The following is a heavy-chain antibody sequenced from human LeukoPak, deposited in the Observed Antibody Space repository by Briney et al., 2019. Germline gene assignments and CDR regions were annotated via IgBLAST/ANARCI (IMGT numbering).Heavy chain of an antibody. V-gene: IGHV3-30-3*01. CDR3: AKDRH. CDR2: ISSDGSDK. Sequence: GGSLRLSCAASGFTFNNFAMHWVRQAPGKGLEWVAVISSDGSDKYYADSVKGRFTISRDISKNTLYLQMSSLRAEDTAVYYCAKDRHWGQGTLVTVSS. J-gene: IGHJ4*02. CDR1: GFTFNNFA.